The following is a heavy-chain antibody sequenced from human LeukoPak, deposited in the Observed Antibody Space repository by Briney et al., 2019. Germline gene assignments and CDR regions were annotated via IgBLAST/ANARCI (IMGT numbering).Heavy chain of an antibody. CDR1: GGTFSSYA. Sequence: SVKVSCKASGGTFSSYAISWVRQAPGQGLEWMGGIIPIFGTATYAQKFQGRVTITADESTSTAYMELSSLRSEDTAVYYCATRAKNCSSTSCPYYYYYYYMDVWGKGTTVTVSS. D-gene: IGHD2-2*01. CDR3: ATRAKNCSSTSCPYYYYYYYMDV. V-gene: IGHV1-69*01. CDR2: IIPIFGTA. J-gene: IGHJ6*03.